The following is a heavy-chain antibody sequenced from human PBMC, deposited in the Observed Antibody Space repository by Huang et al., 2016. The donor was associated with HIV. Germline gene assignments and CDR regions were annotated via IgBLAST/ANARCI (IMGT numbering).Heavy chain of an antibody. Sequence: QITLKESGPTLVKPTQTLTLTCTFSGFSLTSSGVAVGWIRQPPGKALEWLALIYWENEERFIPSLKTRLTITKDTPKNEVVLTMTNMDPVDTATYYCVHRLRYGKWYVDYWGQGVLVTVSS. J-gene: IGHJ4*02. CDR3: VHRLRYGKWYVDY. V-gene: IGHV2-5*02. D-gene: IGHD6-13*01. CDR2: IYWENEE. CDR1: GFSLTSSGVA.